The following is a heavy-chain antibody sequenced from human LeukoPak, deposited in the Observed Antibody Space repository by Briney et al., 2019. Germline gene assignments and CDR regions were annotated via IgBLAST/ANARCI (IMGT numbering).Heavy chain of an antibody. CDR1: GFSLCSYW. D-gene: IGHD5-18*01. J-gene: IGHJ4*02. CDR2: IKQDGSEK. V-gene: IGHV3-7*04. Sequence: PGGALRLSCAAPGFSLCSYWLSSGCEAPGEGVGWVAHIKQDGSEKYYVDSVKGRFTISRDNAKNSLYLQMNSLRAEDTAVYYCARGGDTAMAYFDYWGQGTLVTVSS. CDR3: ARGGDTAMAYFDY.